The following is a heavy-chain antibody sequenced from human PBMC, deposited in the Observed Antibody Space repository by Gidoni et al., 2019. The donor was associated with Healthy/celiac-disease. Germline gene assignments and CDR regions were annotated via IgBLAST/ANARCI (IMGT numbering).Heavy chain of an antibody. V-gene: IGHV4-34*01. Sequence: QVQLQQWGAGLLKPSETLSLTCAVYGGSFSGYYWSWIRQPPGKGLEWIGEINHSGSTNYNPSLKIRVTISVDTSKNQFSLKLSSVTAADTAVYYCARGLKCSSTSCPNYWGQGTLVTVSS. CDR2: INHSGST. J-gene: IGHJ4*02. D-gene: IGHD2-2*01. CDR1: GGSFSGYY. CDR3: ARGLKCSSTSCPNY.